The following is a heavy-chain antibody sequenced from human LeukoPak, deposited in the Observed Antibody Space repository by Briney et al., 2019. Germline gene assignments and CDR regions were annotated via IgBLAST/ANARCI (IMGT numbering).Heavy chain of an antibody. Sequence: SETLSLTCTVSGGSISSYYWIWIRQPPGKGLEWIGFIYYSGSTNYNPSLKSRVTISLGTSKNQFSLKLNSVTAADTAVYYCARGRSYTGGFDYWGQGTLVTVSS. CDR2: IYYSGST. V-gene: IGHV4-59*01. CDR3: ARGRSYTGGFDY. CDR1: GGSISSYY. D-gene: IGHD1-26*01. J-gene: IGHJ4*02.